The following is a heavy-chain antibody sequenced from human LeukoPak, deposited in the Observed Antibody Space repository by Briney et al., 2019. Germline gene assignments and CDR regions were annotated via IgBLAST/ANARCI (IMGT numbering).Heavy chain of an antibody. V-gene: IGHV3-23*01. D-gene: IGHD3-3*01. CDR2: ISGSGGST. CDR1: GFTFSSYA. Sequence: QSGGSLRLSCAASGFTFSSYAMSWVRQAPGKGLEWVSAISGSGGSTYYADSVKGRFTISRDNSKNTLYLQMNSLRAEDTAVYYCAKASSLGRLTIFGVVINGLVDYWGQGTLVTVSS. J-gene: IGHJ4*02. CDR3: AKASSLGRLTIFGVVINGLVDY.